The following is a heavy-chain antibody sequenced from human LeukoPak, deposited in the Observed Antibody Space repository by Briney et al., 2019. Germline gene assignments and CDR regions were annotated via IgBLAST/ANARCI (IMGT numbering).Heavy chain of an antibody. Sequence: PGRSLRLSCAASGFTFSSYGMHWVRQAPGKGLEWVSSISGSSSYIYYADSVKGRFTISRDNAKNSLYLQMNSLRADDTAVYYCARDLYGDYSFDYWGQGTLVTVSS. D-gene: IGHD4-17*01. J-gene: IGHJ4*02. V-gene: IGHV3-21*01. CDR1: GFTFSSYG. CDR2: ISGSSSYI. CDR3: ARDLYGDYSFDY.